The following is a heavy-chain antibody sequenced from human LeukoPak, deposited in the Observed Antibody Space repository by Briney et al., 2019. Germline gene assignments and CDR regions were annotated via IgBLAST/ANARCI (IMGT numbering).Heavy chain of an antibody. Sequence: SETLSLTCTVSGVSISSYYWSWIRQPPGKGLEWIGYIYYSGSTNYNPSLKSRVTISVVTSKNQFSLKLSSVTAADTAVYYCARGRVDFWSGYYSSTVFDYWGQGTLVTVSS. CDR2: IYYSGST. CDR3: ARGRVDFWSGYYSSTVFDY. D-gene: IGHD3-3*01. V-gene: IGHV4-59*01. J-gene: IGHJ4*02. CDR1: GVSISSYY.